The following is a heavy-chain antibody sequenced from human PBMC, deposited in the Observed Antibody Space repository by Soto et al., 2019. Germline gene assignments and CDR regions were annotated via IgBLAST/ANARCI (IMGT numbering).Heavy chain of an antibody. V-gene: IGHV3-21*01. CDR1: GFTFSSYS. Sequence: GESLKISCAASGFTFSSYSMNWVRQAPGKGLEWVSSISSSSSYIYYADSVKGRFTISRDNAKNSLYLQMNSLRAEDTAVYYCAREYDILTGYYNRDYYYGMDVWGQGTTVTVS. D-gene: IGHD3-9*01. CDR2: ISSSSSYI. J-gene: IGHJ6*02. CDR3: AREYDILTGYYNRDYYYGMDV.